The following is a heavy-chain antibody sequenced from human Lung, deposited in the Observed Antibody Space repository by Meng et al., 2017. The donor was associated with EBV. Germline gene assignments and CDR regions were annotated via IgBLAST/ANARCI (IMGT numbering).Heavy chain of an antibody. J-gene: IGHJ4*02. Sequence: VQLQESGPGLVKPSQTLSLTCTVSGGSISSTGYYWSWIRQHPGKGLEWIGYIYFSGSTYYNPSLKSRVIISVDRSNNQFSLELNSVSAADTAVYYCANRREVRPYYFDSWGQGTLVTVSS. CDR3: ANRREVRPYYFDS. CDR2: IYFSGST. D-gene: IGHD1-26*01. CDR1: GGSISSTGYY. V-gene: IGHV4-31*03.